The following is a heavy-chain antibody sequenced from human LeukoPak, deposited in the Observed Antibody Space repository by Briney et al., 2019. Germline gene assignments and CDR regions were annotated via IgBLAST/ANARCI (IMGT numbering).Heavy chain of an antibody. D-gene: IGHD5-18*01. CDR3: AREHPINVDTAMVNYFDY. J-gene: IGHJ4*02. Sequence: PGGSLRLSCAASGFTVSSNYMSWVRQAPGKGLEWVSVIYSGGSTYYADSVKGRFTISRDNSKNTLYLQMNSLRAEDTAVYYCAREHPINVDTAMVNYFDYWGQGTLVTVSS. V-gene: IGHV3-53*01. CDR2: IYSGGST. CDR1: GFTVSSNY.